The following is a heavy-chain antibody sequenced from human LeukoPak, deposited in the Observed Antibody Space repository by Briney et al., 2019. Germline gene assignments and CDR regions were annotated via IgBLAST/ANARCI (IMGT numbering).Heavy chain of an antibody. CDR2: IRSKANSCAT. V-gene: IGHV3-73*01. CDR1: GFTFSGSA. D-gene: IGHD2-15*01. Sequence: GGSLRLSCAASGFTFSGSAMHWVRQASGKGLEWVGRIRSKANSCATAYAASVKGRFTISRDDSKNTAYLQMNSLKTEDTAVYYCTTDFVQDDYGDYWGQGTLVTVSS. CDR3: TTDFVQDDYGDY. J-gene: IGHJ4*02.